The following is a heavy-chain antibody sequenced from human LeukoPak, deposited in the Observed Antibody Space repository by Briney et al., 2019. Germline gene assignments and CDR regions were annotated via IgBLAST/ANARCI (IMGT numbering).Heavy chain of an antibody. Sequence: GGSLGLSCAASGFTFSSYSMNWVRQAPGKGLEWVSSISSISSYIYYADSVKGRFTISRDNAKNSLYLQMNSLRAEDTAVYYCARGSDLRFSYDYWGQGTLVTVSS. D-gene: IGHD3-10*01. CDR3: ARGSDLRFSYDY. V-gene: IGHV3-21*01. J-gene: IGHJ4*02. CDR2: ISSISSYI. CDR1: GFTFSSYS.